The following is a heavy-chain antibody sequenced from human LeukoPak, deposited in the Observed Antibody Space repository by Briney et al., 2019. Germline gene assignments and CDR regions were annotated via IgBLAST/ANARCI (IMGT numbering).Heavy chain of an antibody. CDR2: IYYSGST. CDR1: GGSINSNTYY. V-gene: IGHV4-39*01. CDR3: ARLSGYYSALFDY. J-gene: IGHJ4*02. Sequence: SETLSLTCTVSGGSINSNTYYWGWIRQPPGKGLEWIGSIYYSGSTYYNPSLKSRVTISVDTSKNQFSLKLSSVTAADTAVYHCARLSGYYSALFDYWGQGTLVTVSS. D-gene: IGHD3-22*01.